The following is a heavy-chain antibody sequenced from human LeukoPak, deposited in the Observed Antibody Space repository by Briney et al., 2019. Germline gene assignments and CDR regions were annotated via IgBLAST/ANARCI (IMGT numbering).Heavy chain of an antibody. CDR1: GFTFDDYA. J-gene: IGHJ4*02. Sequence: GGSLRLSCAASGFTFDDYAMHWVRQAPGKGLEWVSGISWNSGSIGYADSVKGRFTISRDNSKNTLYLQMNSLRAEDTAVYYCAKALRFLEWLFQYWGQGTLVAVSS. V-gene: IGHV3-9*01. CDR3: AKALRFLEWLFQY. CDR2: ISWNSGSI. D-gene: IGHD3-3*01.